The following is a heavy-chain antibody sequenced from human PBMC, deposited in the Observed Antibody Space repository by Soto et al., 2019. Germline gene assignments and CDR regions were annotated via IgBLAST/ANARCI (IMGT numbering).Heavy chain of an antibody. Sequence: GGSLRLSCAASGFTFSSYAMSWVRQAPGKGLEWVSAISGSGGSTYYADSVKGRFTISRDNAKNSLYLQMNSLRDEDTAVYYCARDLRMVYAIDFDYWGQGTLVTVSS. CDR1: GFTFSSYA. CDR2: ISGSGGST. J-gene: IGHJ4*02. D-gene: IGHD2-8*01. CDR3: ARDLRMVYAIDFDY. V-gene: IGHV3-23*01.